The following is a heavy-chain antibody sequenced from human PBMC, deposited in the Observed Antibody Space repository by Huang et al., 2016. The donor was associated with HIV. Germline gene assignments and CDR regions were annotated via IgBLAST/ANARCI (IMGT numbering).Heavy chain of an antibody. CDR1: GFIFSNYS. V-gene: IGHV3-21*01. CDR3: ARVFDL. Sequence: EVQLVESGGGMVKPGGSLRLSCAASGFIFSNYSMNCVRQAPGKGLEGRSSIRRSSSYTYYADAVKGRFTISRDNARNSLYLQMNSLRAEETAVYYCARVFDLWGRGTLVTVSS. CDR2: IRRSSSYT. J-gene: IGHJ2*01.